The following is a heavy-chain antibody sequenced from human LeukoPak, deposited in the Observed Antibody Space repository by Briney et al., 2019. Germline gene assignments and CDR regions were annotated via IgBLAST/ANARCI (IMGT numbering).Heavy chain of an antibody. CDR3: ASGLELDY. V-gene: IGHV3-7*03. CDR1: GFTFSNAW. J-gene: IGHJ4*02. Sequence: GGSLRLSCAASGFTFSNAWMNWVRQAPGKGLEWVANIKQDGSEKNYVDSVKGRFTISRDNAKNSLYLQMNSLRAEDTAVYYWASGLELDYWGQGTLVTVSS. CDR2: IKQDGSEK.